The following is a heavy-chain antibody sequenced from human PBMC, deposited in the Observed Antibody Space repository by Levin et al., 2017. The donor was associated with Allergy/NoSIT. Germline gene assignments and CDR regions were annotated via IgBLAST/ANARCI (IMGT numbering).Heavy chain of an antibody. Sequence: TGGSLRLSCAASGFTFSSYWMHWVRQAPGKGLVWVSRINSDGSSTSYADSVKGRFTISRDNAKNTLYLQMNSLRAEVTAVYYCARGVGYYGLGWFDPWGQGTLVTVSS. V-gene: IGHV3-74*01. J-gene: IGHJ5*02. CDR3: ARGVGYYGLGWFDP. CDR1: GFTFSSYW. CDR2: INSDGSST. D-gene: IGHD3-10*01.